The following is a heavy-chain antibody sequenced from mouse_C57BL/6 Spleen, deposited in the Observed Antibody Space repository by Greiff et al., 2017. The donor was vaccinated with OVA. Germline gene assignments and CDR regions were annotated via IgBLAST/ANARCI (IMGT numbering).Heavy chain of an antibody. CDR3: ARGKTGTTWFAY. CDR2: ISYSGST. CDR1: GYSITSGYD. D-gene: IGHD4-1*01. J-gene: IGHJ3*01. Sequence: EVQVVESGPGMVKPSQSLSLTCTVTGYSITSGYDWHWIRHFPGNKLEWMGYISYSGSTNYNPSLKSRISITHDTSKNHFFLKLNSVTTEDTATYYCARGKTGTTWFAYWGQGTLVTVSA. V-gene: IGHV3-1*01.